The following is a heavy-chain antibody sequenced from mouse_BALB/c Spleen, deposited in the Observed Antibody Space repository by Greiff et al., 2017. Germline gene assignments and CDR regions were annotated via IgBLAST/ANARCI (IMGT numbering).Heavy chain of an antibody. D-gene: IGHD1-1*01. V-gene: IGHV5-6-4*01. CDR1: GFTFSSYT. J-gene: IGHJ4*01. CDR2: ISSGGSYT. CDR3: TREGGLTTGAMDY. Sequence: EVKLMESGGGLVKPGGSLKLSCAASGFTFSSYTMSWVRQTPEKRLEWVATISSGGSYTYYPDSVKGRFTISRDNAKNTLYLQMSSLKSEDKAMYYCTREGGLTTGAMDYWGQGNSVTGSS.